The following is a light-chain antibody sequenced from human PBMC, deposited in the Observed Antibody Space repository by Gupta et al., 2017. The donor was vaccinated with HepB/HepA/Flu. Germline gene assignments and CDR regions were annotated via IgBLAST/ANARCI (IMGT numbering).Light chain of an antibody. V-gene: IGLV2-14*03. CDR1: SSDVGGYNY. CDR3: SSYTSSSTLYV. CDR2: DVS. J-gene: IGLJ1*01. Sequence: QSALTQPASVSGSPGQSIPISCTGPSSDVGGYNYVSWYQPHPGQAPKLMIYDVSNRPSGVSNRFSGSKSGNTASLTISGLQAEDEADYYCSSYTSSSTLYVFGTGTKVTVL.